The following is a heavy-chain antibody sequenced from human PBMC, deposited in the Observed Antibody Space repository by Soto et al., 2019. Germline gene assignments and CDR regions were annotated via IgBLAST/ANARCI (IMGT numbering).Heavy chain of an antibody. Sequence: GGTLRLSCAASGLTFSSYSMNWVRQAPGKGLEWVSSISSSSSYIYYADSVKGRFTISRDNAKNSLYLQMNSLRAEDTAVYYCVRVGIGEQQVVLDFWGQGSLVT. V-gene: IGHV3-21*01. CDR1: GLTFSSYS. D-gene: IGHD6-13*01. CDR3: VRVGIGEQQVVLDF. J-gene: IGHJ4*02. CDR2: ISSSSSYI.